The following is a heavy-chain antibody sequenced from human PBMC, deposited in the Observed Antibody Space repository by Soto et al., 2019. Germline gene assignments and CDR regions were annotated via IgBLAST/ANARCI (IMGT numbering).Heavy chain of an antibody. V-gene: IGHV1-8*01. D-gene: IGHD6-13*01. CDR2: MNPNSGNT. J-gene: IGHJ6*02. Sequence: ASVKVSCKASGYTFTSYDINWVRQATGQGLEWMGWMNPNSGNTGYAQKFQGRVTMTRNTSISTAYMELSSLRSEDTAVYYCASGVAAAGTIYYYGMDVWGQGTTVTVSS. CDR1: GYTFTSYD. CDR3: ASGVAAAGTIYYYGMDV.